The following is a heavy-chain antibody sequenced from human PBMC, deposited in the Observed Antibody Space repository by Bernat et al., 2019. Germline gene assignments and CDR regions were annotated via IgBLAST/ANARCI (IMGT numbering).Heavy chain of an antibody. CDR2: IYYSGST. V-gene: IGHV4-59*08. CDR3: ARRGSSSSLYYYYMDV. Sequence: QVQLQESGPGLVKPSETLSLTCTVSGGSISSYYWSWIRQPPGKGLEWIGYIYYSGSTNYNPSLKSRVTISVDTSKNQFSLKLSSVTAADTAVYYCARRGSSSSLYYYYMDVWDKGTTVTVSS. J-gene: IGHJ6*03. CDR1: GGSISSYY. D-gene: IGHD6-6*01.